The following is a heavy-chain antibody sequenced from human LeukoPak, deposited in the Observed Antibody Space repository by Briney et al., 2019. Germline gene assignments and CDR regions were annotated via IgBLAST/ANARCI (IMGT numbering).Heavy chain of an antibody. CDR2: IYSGGST. CDR3: AREDPSEYGSVDY. Sequence: PGGSLRLSCAASGFTVSSNCMSWVRQAPGRGLGWVSVIYSGGSTYYADSVKGRFTISRDNAKNSLYLQMNSLRDEDTAVYYCAREDPSEYGSVDYWGQGTLVTVSS. J-gene: IGHJ4*02. D-gene: IGHD3-10*01. V-gene: IGHV3-66*01. CDR1: GFTVSSNC.